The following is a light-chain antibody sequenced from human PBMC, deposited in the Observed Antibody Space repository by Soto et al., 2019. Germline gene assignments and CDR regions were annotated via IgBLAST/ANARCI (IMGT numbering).Light chain of an antibody. CDR2: DNN. CDR1: SSNIGNNY. Sequence: QSVLTQPPSVSAAPGQKVTISCSGSSSNIGNNYVSWYQQLPGTAPKLLIYDNNKRPSGIPDRFSGSKSGTSATLGITGLQTGDEADYYCGTWYSSLSAPYVFGTGTKLTVL. V-gene: IGLV1-51*01. J-gene: IGLJ1*01. CDR3: GTWYSSLSAPYV.